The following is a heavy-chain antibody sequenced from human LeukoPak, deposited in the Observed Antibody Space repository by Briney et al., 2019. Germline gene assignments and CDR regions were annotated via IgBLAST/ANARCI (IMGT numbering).Heavy chain of an antibody. D-gene: IGHD3-22*01. CDR2: INPSGGST. V-gene: IGHV1-46*03. J-gene: IGHJ4*02. CDR1: GYTFTGYY. CDR3: ASYYYDSSGYSGLDY. Sequence: ASVKVSCKASGYTFTGYYMHWVRQAPGQGLEWMGIINPSGGSTSYAQKFQGRVTMTRDTSTSTVYMELSSLRSEDTAVYYCASYYYDSSGYSGLDYWGQGTLVTVSS.